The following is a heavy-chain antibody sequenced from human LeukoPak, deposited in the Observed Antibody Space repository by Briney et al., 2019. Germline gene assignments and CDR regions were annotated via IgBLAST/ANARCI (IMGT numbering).Heavy chain of an antibody. CDR2: ISYDGSNK. V-gene: IGHV3-30-3*01. D-gene: IGHD3-10*01. Sequence: GRSLRLSCAASGFTFSSYAMHWVRQAPGKGLEWVAVISYDGSNKYYADSVKGRFTISRDNSKNTLYLQMNSLRAEDTAVYYCARDWYYGSGSQTAFDYWGQGTLVTVSS. J-gene: IGHJ4*02. CDR3: ARDWYYGSGSQTAFDY. CDR1: GFTFSSYA.